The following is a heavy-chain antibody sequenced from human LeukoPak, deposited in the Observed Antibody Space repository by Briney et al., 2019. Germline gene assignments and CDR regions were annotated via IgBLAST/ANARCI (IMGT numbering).Heavy chain of an antibody. J-gene: IGHJ6*03. Sequence: SVKVSCKASGGTFSGYAISWVRQAPGQGLEWMGGIIPLFRTTNYAQKFKGRVTITTDESTSTAYMELSSLRSEDTAVYYCARGLGADYYYYYMDVWGKGTTVTVSS. CDR3: ARGLGADYYYYYMDV. CDR1: GGTFSGYA. CDR2: IIPLFRTT. D-gene: IGHD1-26*01. V-gene: IGHV1-69*05.